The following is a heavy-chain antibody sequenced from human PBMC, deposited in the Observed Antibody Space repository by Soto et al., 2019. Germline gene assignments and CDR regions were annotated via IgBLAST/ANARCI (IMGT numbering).Heavy chain of an antibody. J-gene: IGHJ4*02. CDR2: ISYDGSNK. Sequence: SLRLSCGASGFTFSSYAMHWVRQAPNKGLEWVAVISYDGSNKYYADSVKGRFTISRDNSKNTLYLHMNSLRAEDTAVYYCARGLPLAATAHWGKGPPV. V-gene: IGHV3-30-3*01. D-gene: IGHD5-12*01. CDR1: GFTFSSYA. CDR3: ARGLPLAATAH.